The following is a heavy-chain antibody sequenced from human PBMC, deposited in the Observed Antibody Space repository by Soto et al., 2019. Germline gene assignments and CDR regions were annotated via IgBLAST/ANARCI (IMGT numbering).Heavy chain of an antibody. J-gene: IGHJ6*02. CDR2: ISDSGRDA. Sequence: ETLSLTCTVSGYSISRYYWSWLRQHAGKGLEWVSAISDSGRDAYYADSVKGRFTISRDDSKNTVFLQMNSLRAEDTAMYYCAKTLPKSGSAPYYFTLDVWGQGTTVTVS. CDR3: AKTLPKSGSAPYYFTLDV. D-gene: IGHD3-22*01. V-gene: IGHV3-23*01. CDR1: GYSISRYY.